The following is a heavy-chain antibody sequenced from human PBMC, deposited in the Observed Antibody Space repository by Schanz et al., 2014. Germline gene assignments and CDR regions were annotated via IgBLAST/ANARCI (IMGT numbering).Heavy chain of an antibody. Sequence: QVQLVQSGAEVKKPGSSVTVSCKASRGSYALNWVRQAPGQGLEWMGRIIPFLGIADHAQSLQGRVTITADKSTSTAYMELSSLRSDDTAVYYCASEGMGSNWLDPWGQGTLVTVSS. CDR3: ASEGMGSNWLDP. V-gene: IGHV1-69*04. CDR1: RGSYA. J-gene: IGHJ5*02. D-gene: IGHD3-10*01. CDR2: IIPFLGIA.